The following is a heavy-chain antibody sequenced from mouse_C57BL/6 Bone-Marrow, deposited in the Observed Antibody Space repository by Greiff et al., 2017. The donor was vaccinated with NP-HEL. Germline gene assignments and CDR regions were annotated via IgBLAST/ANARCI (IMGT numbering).Heavy chain of an antibody. CDR2: IDPSDSYT. CDR1: GYTFTSYW. J-gene: IGHJ1*03. V-gene: IGHV1-50*01. Sequence: VQLQQPGAELVKPGASVKLSCKASGYTFTSYWMQWVKQRPGQGLEWIGEIDPSDSYTNYNQKFKGKATLTVDTSSSTAYMQLSSLTSEDSAVYYCARWRYRGVYFDVWGTGTTVTVSS. D-gene: IGHD1-1*01. CDR3: ARWRYRGVYFDV.